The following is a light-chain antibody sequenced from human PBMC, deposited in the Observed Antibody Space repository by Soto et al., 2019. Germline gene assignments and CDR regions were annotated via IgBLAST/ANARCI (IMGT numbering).Light chain of an antibody. CDR3: QHYDNLPLT. Sequence: DIQMTQSPSSLSASVGDRVTITCQASQDISNYLNWYQQKPGKAPKLLIYDASNLETGVPSRFSGSGSGTDFTLPISSRQPEDIAPYYCQHYDNLPLTFGGGTKLEIK. V-gene: IGKV1-33*01. CDR2: DAS. CDR1: QDISNY. J-gene: IGKJ4*01.